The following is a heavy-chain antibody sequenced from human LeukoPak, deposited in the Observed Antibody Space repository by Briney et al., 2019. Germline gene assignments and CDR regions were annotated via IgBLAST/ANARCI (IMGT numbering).Heavy chain of an antibody. V-gene: IGHV1-2*02. CDR1: GYTFTSYY. Sequence: WASVKVSCKASGYTFTSYYMHWVRQAPGQGPEWMGWIHPNSGATRYAQTFQGRVTMTRDTSINTAYMELSGLISDDTAVYYCARDPPLWIGWYFDLWGRGTLVTVSA. J-gene: IGHJ2*01. CDR2: IHPNSGAT. CDR3: ARDPPLWIGWYFDL. D-gene: IGHD3-3*01.